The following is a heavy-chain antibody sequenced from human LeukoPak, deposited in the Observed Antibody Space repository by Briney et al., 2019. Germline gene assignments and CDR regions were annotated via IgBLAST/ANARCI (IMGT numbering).Heavy chain of an antibody. CDR1: GYTFTSYG. CDR3: ARPGYSSGWLAGNFDY. Sequence: ASVKVSCKASGYTFTSYGISWVRQAPGQGLEWMGWISAYNGNTNYAQKLQGRVTITTDTSTSTAYMELRSLRSDDTAVYHCARPGYSSGWLAGNFDYWGQGTLVTVSS. D-gene: IGHD6-19*01. J-gene: IGHJ4*02. CDR2: ISAYNGNT. V-gene: IGHV1-18*01.